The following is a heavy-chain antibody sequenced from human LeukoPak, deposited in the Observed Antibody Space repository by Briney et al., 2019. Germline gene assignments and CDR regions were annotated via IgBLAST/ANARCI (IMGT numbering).Heavy chain of an antibody. Sequence: ASVKVSCKASGYTLTGYYMHWVRQAPGQGLEWMGWINPNSGGTNYAQKFQGRVTMTRDTSISTAYMEVSRLRSDDTAVYYCARDRGEYYYDSIGYFQHWGQGTLVTVSS. D-gene: IGHD3-22*01. V-gene: IGHV1-2*02. CDR1: GYTLTGYY. CDR2: INPNSGGT. J-gene: IGHJ1*01. CDR3: ARDRGEYYYDSIGYFQH.